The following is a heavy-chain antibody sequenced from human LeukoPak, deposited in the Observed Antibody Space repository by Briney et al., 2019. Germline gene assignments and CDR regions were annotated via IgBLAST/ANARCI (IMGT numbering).Heavy chain of an antibody. CDR2: IHYSGST. Sequence: SETLSLTCTVSRGSISSSSFHWGWIRQPPGKGLEWIGSIHYSGSTNYNPSLKSRVTISVDRSQNQFSLKLSSVTAADTAVYYCAKRAGYSGYDYARTNRQKYNWFDPWGQGTLVTVSS. CDR3: AKRAGYSGYDYARTNRQKYNWFDP. D-gene: IGHD5-12*01. CDR1: RGSISSSSFH. V-gene: IGHV4-39*01. J-gene: IGHJ5*02.